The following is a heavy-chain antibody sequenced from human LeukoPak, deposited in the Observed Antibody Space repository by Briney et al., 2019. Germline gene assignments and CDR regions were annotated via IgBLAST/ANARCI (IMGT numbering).Heavy chain of an antibody. Sequence: SETLSLTCTVSGGSISSYYWSWIRQPPGKGLEWIGYIYYSGSTNYNPSLKSRVTISVDTSKNQFSLKLSSVTAADTAVYYCARGHYNWNPFRWFDPWGQGTLVTVSS. CDR2: IYYSGST. J-gene: IGHJ5*02. D-gene: IGHD1-20*01. CDR1: GGSISSYY. V-gene: IGHV4-59*01. CDR3: ARGHYNWNPFRWFDP.